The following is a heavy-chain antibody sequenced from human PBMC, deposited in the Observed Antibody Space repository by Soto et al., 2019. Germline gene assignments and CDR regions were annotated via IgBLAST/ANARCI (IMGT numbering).Heavy chain of an antibody. J-gene: IGHJ6*02. Sequence: SVKVSCKASGYTFTYRYLHWVRQAPGQALEWMGWITPFNGNTNYAQKFQDRVTITRDRSMSTAYMELSSLRSEDTAMYYCASTYDDPMVDYYGMDVWGQGTTVTVSS. V-gene: IGHV1-45*02. CDR2: ITPFNGNT. CDR1: GYTFTYRY. D-gene: IGHD3-16*01. CDR3: ASTYDDPMVDYYGMDV.